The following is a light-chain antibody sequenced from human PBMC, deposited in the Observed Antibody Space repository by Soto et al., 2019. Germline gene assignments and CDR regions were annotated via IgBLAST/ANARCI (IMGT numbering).Light chain of an antibody. CDR3: QQLSNWPQT. Sequence: EIVLTQSPATLSLSPGERATLSCRASQTVSNYLAGYQHKPGQAPRLLISAASSRASGIPARFSGSGSGTGFTLTISSLEPEDFAVYCCQQLSNWPQTFGQGTKVEIK. CDR1: QTVSNY. CDR2: AAS. J-gene: IGKJ1*01. V-gene: IGKV3-11*01.